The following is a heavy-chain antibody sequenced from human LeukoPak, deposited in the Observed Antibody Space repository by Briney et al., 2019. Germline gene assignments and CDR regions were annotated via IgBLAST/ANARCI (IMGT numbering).Heavy chain of an antibody. CDR2: IYYSGST. CDR3: ARDVSGGYGGHDY. Sequence: PSETLSLTCTVSGGSISSSSYYWGWIRQPPGKGLEWIGSIYYSGSTYYNPSLKSRVTISVDTSKNQFSLKLSSVTAADTAIYYCARDVSGGYGGHDYWGQGTLVTVSS. J-gene: IGHJ4*02. D-gene: IGHD5-12*01. V-gene: IGHV4-39*07. CDR1: GGSISSSSYY.